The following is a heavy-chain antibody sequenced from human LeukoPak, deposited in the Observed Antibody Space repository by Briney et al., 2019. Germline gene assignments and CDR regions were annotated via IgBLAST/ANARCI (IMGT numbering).Heavy chain of an antibody. CDR2: IYYSGST. J-gene: IGHJ4*02. V-gene: IGHV4-39*01. D-gene: IGHD7-27*01. CDR3: ARHSPWVYYFDY. CDR1: GGSISSSSYY. Sequence: PSETLSLICTVSGGSISSSSYYWGWIRQPPGKGLEWIGSIYYSGSTYYNPSLKSRVTISVDTSKNQFSLKLSSVTAADTAVYYCARHSPWVYYFDYWGQGTLVTVSS.